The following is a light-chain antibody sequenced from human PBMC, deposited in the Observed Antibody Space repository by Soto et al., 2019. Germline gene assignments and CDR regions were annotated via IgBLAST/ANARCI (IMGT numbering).Light chain of an antibody. Sequence: DIPMTQSPSSLSASVGDRVTITCRASESIRSYLNWYQQKPGKAPKLLIYAASILQSGVTSRFSGSGSGTDFTLTISSPQPEDFGTYYCQQSYSTPLYTFGQGTKLEIK. CDR2: AAS. CDR1: ESIRSY. J-gene: IGKJ2*01. CDR3: QQSYSTPLYT. V-gene: IGKV1-39*01.